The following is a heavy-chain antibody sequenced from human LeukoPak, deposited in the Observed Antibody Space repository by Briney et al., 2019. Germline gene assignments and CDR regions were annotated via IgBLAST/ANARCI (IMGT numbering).Heavy chain of an antibody. D-gene: IGHD2-21*01. Sequence: SETLSLTCAVSGGSFSGYYWSWIRQPPGKGLEWSGEINHSGSTNYDPSLKSRVTISVDTSKNQFSLKLSSVTAADTAVYYGARHRRYSRVFDYWGQGTLVTVSS. V-gene: IGHV4-34*01. CDR2: INHSGST. CDR3: ARHRRYSRVFDY. J-gene: IGHJ4*02. CDR1: GGSFSGYY.